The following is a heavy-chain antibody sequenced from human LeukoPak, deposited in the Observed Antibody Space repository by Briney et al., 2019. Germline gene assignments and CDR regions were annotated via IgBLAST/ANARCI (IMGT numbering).Heavy chain of an antibody. V-gene: IGHV4-34*01. CDR1: GGSFSGYY. J-gene: IGHJ4*02. D-gene: IGHD3-22*01. CDR2: INHSGST. CDR3: ARGRVGGFNYCDSSGYGYYFDY. Sequence: SETLSLTCAVYGGSFSGYYWSWIRQPPGKGLEWIGEINHSGSTNYNPSLKSRVTISVDTSKNQFSLKLSSVTAADTAVYYCARGRVGGFNYCDSSGYGYYFDYWGQGTLVTVSS.